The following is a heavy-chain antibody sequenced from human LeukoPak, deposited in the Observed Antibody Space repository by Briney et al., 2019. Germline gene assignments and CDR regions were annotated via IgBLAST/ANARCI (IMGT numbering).Heavy chain of an antibody. CDR2: MNPNSGNT. Sequence: WASVKVSCKASGYTFTSYDINWVRQATGQGLEWMGWMNPNSGNTGYAQKFQGRVTITRNTSISTDYMELSSLRSEDTAVYFCARDNSIDDRGWWFDPWGQGTLVTVSS. J-gene: IGHJ5*02. V-gene: IGHV1-8*03. CDR1: GYTFTSYD. CDR3: ARDNSIDDRGWWFDP. D-gene: IGHD4-23*01.